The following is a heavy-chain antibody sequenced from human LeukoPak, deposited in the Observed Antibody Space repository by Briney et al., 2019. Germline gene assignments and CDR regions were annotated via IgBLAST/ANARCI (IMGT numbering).Heavy chain of an antibody. CDR3: AKDRYGDYEAPFHYYMDA. J-gene: IGHJ6*03. V-gene: IGHV1-2*02. Sequence: GASVKVSCKASGYTFSGFYIHWVRQAPGQGLEWMGWINPNSGVTNYAQKLQGRVTITRDTSIDTAYMQLSRLRCDDTAVYYCAKDRYGDYEAPFHYYMDARGRGTTVTVSS. CDR1: GYTFSGFY. CDR2: INPNSGVT. D-gene: IGHD5-12*01.